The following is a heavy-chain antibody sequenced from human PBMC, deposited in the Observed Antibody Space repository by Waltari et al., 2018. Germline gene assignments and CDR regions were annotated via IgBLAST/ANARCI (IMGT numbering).Heavy chain of an antibody. CDR2: IIPIFGTA. CDR1: GGPFSRYA. J-gene: IGHJ5*02. D-gene: IGHD3-10*01. V-gene: IGHV1-69*12. CDR3: ARDFGELYDWWFDP. Sequence: QVQLVQSGAEVTKPGSSVKVSCKASGGPFSRYAISGVRTALGQGLEWMGGIIPIFGTANYAQKFQGRVTITADESTSTAYMELSSLRSEDTAVYYCARDFGELYDWWFDPWGQGTLVTVSS.